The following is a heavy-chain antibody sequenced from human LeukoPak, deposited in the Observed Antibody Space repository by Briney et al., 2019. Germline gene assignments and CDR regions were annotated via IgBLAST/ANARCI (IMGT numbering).Heavy chain of an antibody. Sequence: GESLKISCKGSGYSLTSYWIGWVRQMPGKGLEWMGIIYPGDSDTRYSPSFQGQVTISADKSISTAYLQWSSLKASDTAMYYCARLDRVDYGDYVDWFDPWGQGTLVTVSS. D-gene: IGHD4-17*01. CDR3: ARLDRVDYGDYVDWFDP. V-gene: IGHV5-51*01. CDR2: IYPGDSDT. CDR1: GYSLTSYW. J-gene: IGHJ5*02.